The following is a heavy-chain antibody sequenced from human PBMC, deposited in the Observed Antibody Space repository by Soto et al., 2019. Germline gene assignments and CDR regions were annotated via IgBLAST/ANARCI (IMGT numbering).Heavy chain of an antibody. CDR2: ISAYNGNT. V-gene: IGHV1-18*01. J-gene: IGHJ5*02. CDR3: ARLGESSGNWFDP. Sequence: QVQLVQSGAEVKKPWASVKVSCKASGYTFTSYGISWVRQAPGQGLEWMGCISAYNGNTNYAQKLQGRVTMTTDTSTSPAYMELRSLSSDDTAVYYGARLGESSGNWFDPWGQGTLVTVSS. D-gene: IGHD3-22*01. CDR1: GYTFTSYG.